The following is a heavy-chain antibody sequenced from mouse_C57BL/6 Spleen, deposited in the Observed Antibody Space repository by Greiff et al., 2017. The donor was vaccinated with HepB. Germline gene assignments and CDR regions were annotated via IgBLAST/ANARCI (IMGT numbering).Heavy chain of an antibody. CDR2: IDPETGGT. J-gene: IGHJ3*01. CDR3: TDYGSSLAWFAY. D-gene: IGHD1-1*01. Sequence: QVQLQQSGAELVRPGASVTLSCKASGYTFTDYEMHWVKQTPVHGLEWIGAIDPETGGTAYNQKFKGKAILTADKSSSTAYMELRSLPSEDSAVYYCTDYGSSLAWFAYWGQGTLVTVSA. V-gene: IGHV1-15*01. CDR1: GYTFTDYE.